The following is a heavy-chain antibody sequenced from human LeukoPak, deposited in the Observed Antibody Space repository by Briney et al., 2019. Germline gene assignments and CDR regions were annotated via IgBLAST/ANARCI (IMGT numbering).Heavy chain of an antibody. V-gene: IGHV3-33*06. CDR2: IWYDGSKK. D-gene: IGHD1-1*01. CDR1: GFSFTNHG. J-gene: IGHJ4*02. Sequence: GGSLRLSCAASGFSFTNHGMHWVRQAPGKGLEWVAIIWYDGSKKYYADSVKGRFTISRDNSKNTLSLQMNSLRVEYTAVYYCAKDWGTSGTTGWMFEYWGQGTLVTVSS. CDR3: AKDWGTSGTTGWMFEY.